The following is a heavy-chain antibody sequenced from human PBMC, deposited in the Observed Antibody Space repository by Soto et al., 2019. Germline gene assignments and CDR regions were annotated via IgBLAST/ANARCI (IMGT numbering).Heavy chain of an antibody. V-gene: IGHV4-59*01. CDR1: GGSLSSYY. Sequence: SETLSLTCTVSGGSLSSYYWSWVRQPQGRGLEWIGYIYYSGSTNYNPPLKSRVTISVDTSKNQFSLKLSSVTAADTAVYFCARSLSIADRYFWGRGTLVTVSS. CDR3: ARSLSIADRYF. J-gene: IGHJ4*01. CDR2: IYYSGST. D-gene: IGHD6-6*01.